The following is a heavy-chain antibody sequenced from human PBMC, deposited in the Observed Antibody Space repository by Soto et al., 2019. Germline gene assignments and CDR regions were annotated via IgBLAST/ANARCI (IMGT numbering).Heavy chain of an antibody. CDR3: ARDFYDFWSGADPGYYMDV. J-gene: IGHJ6*03. CDR1: GGSISSYY. D-gene: IGHD3-3*01. Sequence: TSETLSLTCTVSGGSISSYYWSWIRQPPGKGLEWIGYIYYSGSTNYNPSLKSRVTISVDTSKNQFSLKLSSVTAADTAVYYCARDFYDFWSGADPGYYMDVWGKGTTVTVSS. V-gene: IGHV4-59*01. CDR2: IYYSGST.